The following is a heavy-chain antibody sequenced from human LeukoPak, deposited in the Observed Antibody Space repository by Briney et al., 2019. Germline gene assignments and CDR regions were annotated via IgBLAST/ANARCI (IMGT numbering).Heavy chain of an antibody. J-gene: IGHJ4*02. V-gene: IGHV3-21*04. Sequence: GGSLRLSCAGSGFAFESFTMTWVRQAPGKGLEWVSLISDTGRDINYADSVRGRFTISRDNTKNSLFLQMDSLRVEDTATYYCAKGLFSAYDKYLDSWGQGTLVTVSS. D-gene: IGHD5-12*01. CDR1: GFAFESFT. CDR3: AKGLFSAYDKYLDS. CDR2: ISDTGRDI.